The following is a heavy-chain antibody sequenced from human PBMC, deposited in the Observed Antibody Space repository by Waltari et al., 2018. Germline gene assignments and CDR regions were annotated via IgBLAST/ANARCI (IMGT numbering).Heavy chain of an antibody. CDR3: ARNDEFYGMDV. V-gene: IGHV4-39*01. CDR1: GGSISSISYY. CDR2: IYYSGST. J-gene: IGHJ6*02. D-gene: IGHD1-1*01. Sequence: QLQLQESGPGLVKPSETLSLTCTVSGGSISSISYYWGWIRQPPGKGLEWIGSIYYSGSTYYNPSLKSRVTISVDTSKNQFSLKLSSVTAADTAVYYCARNDEFYGMDVWGQGTTVTVSS.